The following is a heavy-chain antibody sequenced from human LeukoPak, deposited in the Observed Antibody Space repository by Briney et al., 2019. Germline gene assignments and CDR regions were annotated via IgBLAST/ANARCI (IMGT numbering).Heavy chain of an antibody. D-gene: IGHD2-2*01. Sequence: GGSLRLSCVASGFTFSTPWMSWVRQAPGKGVEWVAKIKEAGNEKYYVDSVRGRFTISRDKVQNSLSLQMYSLRDEDTAVYYYVRDQGYCTSASCRGDAFDVWGQGSMVSVSS. CDR1: GFTFSTPW. J-gene: IGHJ3*01. V-gene: IGHV3-7*01. CDR3: VRDQGYCTSASCRGDAFDV. CDR2: IKEAGNEK.